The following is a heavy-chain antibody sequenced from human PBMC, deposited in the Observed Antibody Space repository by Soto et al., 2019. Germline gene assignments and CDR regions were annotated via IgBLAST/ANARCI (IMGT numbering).Heavy chain of an antibody. D-gene: IGHD5-18*01. CDR3: AKVGELSVDTAMAA. CDR2: ISGSGSST. CDR1: GFTFSSYA. V-gene: IGHV3-23*01. Sequence: GGSLTLSSAAAGFTFSSYAMSWVRQAQGKWLDWFSAISGSGSSTYYADSLKGRFTIPRDNSKKTLYLQMHSLRAENTAVYYCAKVGELSVDTAMAAWGEGTLVTVSS. J-gene: IGHJ5*02.